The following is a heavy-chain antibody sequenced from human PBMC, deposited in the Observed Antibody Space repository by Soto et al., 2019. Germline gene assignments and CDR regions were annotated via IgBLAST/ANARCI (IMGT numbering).Heavy chain of an antibody. J-gene: IGHJ4*02. CDR3: TTRAEIDY. CDR1: GGSVSSGSYY. CDR2: IHYSGST. V-gene: IGHV4-61*01. Sequence: PSETQSLTCTVSGGSVSSGSYYWSWIRQPPGKGLEWIGYIHYSGSTNYNPSLKSRVTISVDTSKNQFSLTLSSVTAADTAVYYCTTRAEIDYWGRGTLVTVSS.